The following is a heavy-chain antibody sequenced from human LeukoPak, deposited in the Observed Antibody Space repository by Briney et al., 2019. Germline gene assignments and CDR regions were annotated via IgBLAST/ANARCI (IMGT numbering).Heavy chain of an antibody. CDR2: INHSGST. Sequence: SQTLSLTCTVSGGSISSGDYYWSWIRQPPGKGLEWIGEINHSGSTNYNPSLKSRVTISVDTSKNQFSLKLSSVTAADTAVYYCARARYYGSGSYYNSYYYYMDVWGKGTTVTVSS. CDR3: ARARYYGSGSYYNSYYYYMDV. J-gene: IGHJ6*03. D-gene: IGHD3-10*01. V-gene: IGHV4-30-4*08. CDR1: GGSISSGDYY.